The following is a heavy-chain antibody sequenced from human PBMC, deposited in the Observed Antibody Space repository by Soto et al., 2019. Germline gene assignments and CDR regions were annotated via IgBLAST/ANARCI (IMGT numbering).Heavy chain of an antibody. CDR1: GFTFSSYA. V-gene: IGHV3-23*01. Sequence: GGSLRLSCAASGFTFSSYAMRWVRQAPGKGLEWVSAISGSGGSTYYADSVKSRLTITKDTSKNQVVLTMSNMDPVDTARYYCAHIVVAGLGYYFDYWGQGTLVTVSS. CDR2: ISGSGGST. J-gene: IGHJ4*02. CDR3: AHIVVAGLGYYFDY. D-gene: IGHD6-19*01.